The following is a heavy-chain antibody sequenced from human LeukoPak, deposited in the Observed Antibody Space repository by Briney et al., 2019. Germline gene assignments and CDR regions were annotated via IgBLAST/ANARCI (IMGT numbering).Heavy chain of an antibody. V-gene: IGHV1-18*01. Sequence: ASAKVSCKASGYTFTSYGISWVRQAPGQGLEWMGWISAYNGNTNYAQKLQGGVTMTTDTSTSTAYMELRSLRSDDTAVYYCARDPLPRSYYPVWFDPWGQGTLVTVSS. CDR1: GYTFTSYG. CDR3: ARDPLPRSYYPVWFDP. J-gene: IGHJ5*02. CDR2: ISAYNGNT. D-gene: IGHD1-26*01.